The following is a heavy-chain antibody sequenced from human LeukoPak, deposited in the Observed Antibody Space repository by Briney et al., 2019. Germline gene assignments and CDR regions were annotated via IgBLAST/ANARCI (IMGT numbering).Heavy chain of an antibody. CDR1: GFIFSDYT. D-gene: IGHD6-13*01. CDR3: ARGLHDRSWYGAH. J-gene: IGHJ4*02. CDR2: LPPDGGYQ. Sequence: GRSLRLSCAASGFIFSDYTMQWVRQAPGKGLEWVALLPPDGGYQYYADSLKGRFTISRDNFKNALYLQMNSLRLEDTAVYYCARGLHDRSWYGAHWGQGTLLSVSS. V-gene: IGHV3-30*04.